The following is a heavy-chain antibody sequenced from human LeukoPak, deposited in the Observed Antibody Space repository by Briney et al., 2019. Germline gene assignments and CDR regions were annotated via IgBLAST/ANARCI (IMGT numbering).Heavy chain of an antibody. CDR1: GYSFSSYW. CDR2: IDPSDSYT. CDR3: ARNRYYYDFSGYYVDY. Sequence: GESLRISCKGSGYSFSSYWIGWVRQMPGKRLEWMGSIDPSDSYTNCSPSFQGHVTISTDKSISTAYLQWSSLRASDTAMYYCARNRYYYDFSGYYVDYWGQGTLVTVSS. J-gene: IGHJ4*02. D-gene: IGHD3-22*01. V-gene: IGHV5-10-1*01.